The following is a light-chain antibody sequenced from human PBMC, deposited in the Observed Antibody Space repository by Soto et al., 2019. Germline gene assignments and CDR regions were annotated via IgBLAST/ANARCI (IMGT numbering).Light chain of an antibody. V-gene: IGKV3-15*01. CDR2: GAS. Sequence: EIVMTQSPATLSVSPGERATLSCRASQSVSSNLAWYQQKPGQASRILIYGASTRATGIPARFSGSGSGTDFTLNLSSLRSEDFAVYSCQQYNSWPPYTFGQGTKLEIK. CDR3: QQYNSWPPYT. CDR1: QSVSSN. J-gene: IGKJ2*01.